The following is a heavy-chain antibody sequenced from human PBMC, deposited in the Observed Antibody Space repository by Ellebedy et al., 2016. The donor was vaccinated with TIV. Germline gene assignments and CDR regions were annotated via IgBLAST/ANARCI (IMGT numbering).Heavy chain of an antibody. CDR2: INPSDGST. CDR3: ARDRSTSAY. CDR1: RYTFTKYY. D-gene: IGHD1-26*01. J-gene: IGHJ4*02. V-gene: IGHV1-46*01. Sequence: ASVKVSXKASRYTFTKYYMHWVRQAPGHGLEWMGIINPSDGSTSYAQKFQGRFTMTADTSTSTAYMELMSLTSDDTAVYYCARDRSTSAYWGQGTLVTVSS.